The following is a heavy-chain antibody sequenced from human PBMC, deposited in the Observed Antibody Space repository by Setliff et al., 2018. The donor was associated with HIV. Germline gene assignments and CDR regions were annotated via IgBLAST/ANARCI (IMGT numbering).Heavy chain of an antibody. J-gene: IGHJ5*02. D-gene: IGHD6-25*01. CDR1: GYSFNNYW. V-gene: IGHV5-51*01. Sequence: PGESLKISCKGSGYSFNNYWIGWVRQMSGKGLEWMGIIYPGDSDTRYNPSFQGQVAISADKSTSTAYLQWSSLKASDTAMYYCARRLYSSEAFDPWGQGTLVTVSS. CDR2: IYPGDSDT. CDR3: ARRLYSSEAFDP.